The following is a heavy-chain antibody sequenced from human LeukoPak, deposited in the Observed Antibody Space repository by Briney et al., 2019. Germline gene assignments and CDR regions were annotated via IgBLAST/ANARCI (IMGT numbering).Heavy chain of an antibody. D-gene: IGHD3-10*01. Sequence: RPGGSLRLSCAASGFTFSRYSMSWVRQAPGKGLEWVANIKQDGSEKYYVDSVKGRFTISRDNGKKSLYLQMNSLRAEDSAVYYCARYPYGSGTYYYFEYWGQGTLVTVSS. CDR2: IKQDGSEK. CDR1: GFTFSRYS. CDR3: ARYPYGSGTYYYFEY. J-gene: IGHJ4*02. V-gene: IGHV3-7*03.